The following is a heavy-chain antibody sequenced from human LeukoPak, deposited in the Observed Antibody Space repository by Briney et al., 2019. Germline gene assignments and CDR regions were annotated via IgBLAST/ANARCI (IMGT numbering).Heavy chain of an antibody. CDR3: ARERYCSSGNCYSDY. CDR2: INQDGSEK. J-gene: IGHJ4*02. V-gene: IGHV3-7*01. D-gene: IGHD2-15*01. Sequence: PGGSLRLSCAASGFTFKTYWMSWVRQALGKGLEWVANINQDGSEKYYVDSVKGRFTISRDNDKNSLYLQMNSLRAEDTAVYYCARERYCSSGNCYSDYWGQGTLVTVSS. CDR1: GFTFKTYW.